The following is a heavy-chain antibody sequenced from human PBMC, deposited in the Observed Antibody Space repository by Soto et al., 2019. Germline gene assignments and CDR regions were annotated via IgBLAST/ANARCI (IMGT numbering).Heavy chain of an antibody. CDR3: ARVAGLAGHV. D-gene: IGHD6-19*01. V-gene: IGHV3-7*01. J-gene: IGHJ4*02. CDR2: IKQDGGDK. CDR1: GFTFSSSW. Sequence: EAQLMESGGGLVQPGGALRLSCAASGFTFSSSWMSWVRQAPGKGLEWVANIKQDGGDKYYVDSVKGRFIISRDNAKNSLYLQMDSLRAEDTAVYYCARVAGLAGHVWGQGTLVTVSS.